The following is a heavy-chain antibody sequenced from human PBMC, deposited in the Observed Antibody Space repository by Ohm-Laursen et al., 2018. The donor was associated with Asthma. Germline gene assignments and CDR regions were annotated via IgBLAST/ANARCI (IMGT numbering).Heavy chain of an antibody. Sequence: SLRLSCSASGFTFSNYWMSWVRQAPGKGLEWVVNIKRDGSEIYYVDSVKGRFTISRDNVENSVYLQMNSLRAEDTAVYYCVRAYSSGWCFDYWGQGTLVTVSS. J-gene: IGHJ4*02. D-gene: IGHD6-19*01. CDR2: IKRDGSEI. CDR1: GFTFSNYW. CDR3: VRAYSSGWCFDY. V-gene: IGHV3-7*01.